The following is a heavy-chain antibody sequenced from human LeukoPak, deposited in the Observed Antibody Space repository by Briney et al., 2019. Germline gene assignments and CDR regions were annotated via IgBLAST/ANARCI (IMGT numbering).Heavy chain of an antibody. CDR3: AKDPYHDYVWGSYRYTPYFDF. Sequence: GGSLRLSCAASGFTFSSYAMHWVRQAPGKGLEWVAVISYDGSNKYYADSVKGRFTISRDNSKNTLYLQMNSLRAEDTAVYYCAKDPYHDYVWGSYRYTPYFDFWGQGTLVTVSS. V-gene: IGHV3-30-3*01. CDR2: ISYDGSNK. D-gene: IGHD3-16*02. J-gene: IGHJ4*02. CDR1: GFTFSSYA.